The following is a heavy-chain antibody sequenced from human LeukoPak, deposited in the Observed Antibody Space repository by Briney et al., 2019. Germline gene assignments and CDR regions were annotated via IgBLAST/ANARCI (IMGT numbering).Heavy chain of an antibody. CDR2: ISAYNGNT. D-gene: IGHD6-6*01. CDR3: ARGPPIAALDR. Sequence: ASVKVSCKASGYTFTSYGISWVRQAPGQGLEWMGWISAYNGNTNYAQKFQGRVTIARDTSASTAYMELSSLRSEDTAVYYCARGPPIAALDRWGQGTLVTVSS. J-gene: IGHJ5*02. V-gene: IGHV1-18*01. CDR1: GYTFTSYG.